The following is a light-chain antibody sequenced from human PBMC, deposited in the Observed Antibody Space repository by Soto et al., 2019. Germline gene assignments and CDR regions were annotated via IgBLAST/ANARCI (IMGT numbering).Light chain of an antibody. CDR3: GAWDSSLSVVL. V-gene: IGLV1-51*01. Sequence: QSVLTQPPSVSAAPGEKVTISCSGSSSNIGSNYVSWYQQFPRTAPKLLIYDDNKRPSGIPDRFSGSKSGTSATLGITGLQTGDEADYYCGAWDSSLSVVLFGGGTKLT. CDR2: DDN. CDR1: SSNIGSNY. J-gene: IGLJ2*01.